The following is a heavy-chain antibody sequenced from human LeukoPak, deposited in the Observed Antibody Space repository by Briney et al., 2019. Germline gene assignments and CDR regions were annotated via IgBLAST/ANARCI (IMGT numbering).Heavy chain of an antibody. CDR1: RGSVSIGSYY. V-gene: IGHV4-61*01. Sequence: SETLSLTCTVSRGSVSIGSYYWSWIRQPPGKGLEWIGYIYYSGSTNYNPSLKSRVTISVDTSKNQFSLKLSSVTAADTAVYYCARDDLVSCCRGGSCYWVGEGPYYYYGMDVWGQGTTVTVSS. D-gene: IGHD2-15*01. J-gene: IGHJ6*02. CDR2: IYYSGST. CDR3: ARDDLVSCCRGGSCYWVGEGPYYYYGMDV.